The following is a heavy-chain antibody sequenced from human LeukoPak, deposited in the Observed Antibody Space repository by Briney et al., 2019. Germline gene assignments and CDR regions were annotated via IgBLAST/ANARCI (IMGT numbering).Heavy chain of an antibody. J-gene: IGHJ4*02. CDR1: GGSFSGYY. D-gene: IGHD2-21*01. Sequence: KTSETLSLTCAVYGGSFSGYYWSWIRQPPGKGLEWIGEINHSGSTNYNPSLKSRVTISVDTSKNQFSLKLSSVTAADTAVYYCARGELPDYWGQGTLVTASS. CDR2: INHSGST. V-gene: IGHV4-34*01. CDR3: ARGELPDY.